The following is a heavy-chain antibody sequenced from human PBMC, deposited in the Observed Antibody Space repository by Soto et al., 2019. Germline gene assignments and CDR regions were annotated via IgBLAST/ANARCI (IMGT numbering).Heavy chain of an antibody. CDR3: ARDRTGPHPYFGY. CDR1: RVSFCSYG. CDR2: MTTEGSGT. V-gene: IGHV3-74*01. J-gene: IGHJ4*01. D-gene: IGHD3-10*01. Sequence: WGSLEISSAACRVSFCSYGMHWARQAQGKGLVWVSHMTTEGSGTTYADSMKGRFSISRDNAQNMVYLQMNSLRAEDTAFFYCARDRTGPHPYFGYWGQGNMVTVSS.